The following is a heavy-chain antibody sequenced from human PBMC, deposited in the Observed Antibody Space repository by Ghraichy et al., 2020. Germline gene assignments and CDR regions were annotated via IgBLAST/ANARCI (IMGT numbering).Heavy chain of an antibody. D-gene: IGHD5-12*01. J-gene: IGHJ4*02. CDR3: AKSGVATIMIYYFDY. Sequence: GGSLRLSCAASGFTFSSYGMHWVRQAPGKGLEWVAVISYDGSNKYYADSVKGRFTISRDNSKNTLYLQMNSLRAEDTAVYYCAKSGVATIMIYYFDYWGQGTLVTVSS. CDR1: GFTFSSYG. V-gene: IGHV3-30*18. CDR2: ISYDGSNK.